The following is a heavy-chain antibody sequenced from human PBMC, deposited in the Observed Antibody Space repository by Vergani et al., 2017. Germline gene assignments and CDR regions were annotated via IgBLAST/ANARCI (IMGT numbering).Heavy chain of an antibody. V-gene: IGHV3-48*01. CDR3: ARPNSLYMDV. J-gene: IGHJ6*03. Sequence: EVQLVESGGALVQRGGSLRLSCAASGFSSSTYSMNWVRQAPGKGLEWVSYISGSSSTIYYADSVKGRFTISRDNAQNSLYLQMNSLRAEDTAVYYCARPNSLYMDVWGKGTPVTVSS. D-gene: IGHD4-23*01. CDR2: ISGSSSTI. CDR1: GFSSSTYS.